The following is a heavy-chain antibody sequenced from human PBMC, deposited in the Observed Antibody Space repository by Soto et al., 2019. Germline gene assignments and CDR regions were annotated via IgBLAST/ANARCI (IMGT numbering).Heavy chain of an antibody. V-gene: IGHV1-2*02. J-gene: IGHJ6*02. D-gene: IGHD6-13*01. CDR2: INPNSGGT. Sequence: ASVKVSCKASGYTFTGYYMHWVRQAPGQGLEWMGWINPNSGGTNYARKFQGRVTMTRDTSISTAYMELSRLRSDDTAVYYCAREPYSSSFMDVWGQGTTVTVSS. CDR1: GYTFTGYY. CDR3: AREPYSSSFMDV.